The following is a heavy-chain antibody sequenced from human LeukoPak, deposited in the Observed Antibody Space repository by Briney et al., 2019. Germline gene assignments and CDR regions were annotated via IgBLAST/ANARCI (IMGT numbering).Heavy chain of an antibody. D-gene: IGHD5-18*01. J-gene: IGHJ6*02. V-gene: IGHV3-23*01. CDR1: GFTFSSYA. CDR2: ISGSGGST. CDR3: AKDFGSVDTAMVYYYYYGMDV. Sequence: GGSLRLSCAASGFTFSSYAMSWVRQAPGKGLEWVSAISGSGGSTYYADSVKGRFTISRDNSKNTLNLQMNSLRAEDTAVYYCAKDFGSVDTAMVYYYYYGMDVWGQGTTVTVSS.